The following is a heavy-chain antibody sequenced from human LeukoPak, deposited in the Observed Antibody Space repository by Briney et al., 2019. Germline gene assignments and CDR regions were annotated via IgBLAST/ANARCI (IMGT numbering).Heavy chain of an antibody. J-gene: IGHJ4*02. D-gene: IGHD6-19*01. CDR1: GFTFRDYG. CDR3: AKEGQTVAGNGYFDS. Sequence: GGSLRLSCVVSGFTFRDYGVGWVRQTPGKGLEWVSSISGGGDNTFYADSVRGRFTISRGNSENTLYLQLDSLRVEDTAVYYCAKEGQTVAGNGYFDSWGQGTLVTVSS. CDR2: ISGGGDNT. V-gene: IGHV3-23*01.